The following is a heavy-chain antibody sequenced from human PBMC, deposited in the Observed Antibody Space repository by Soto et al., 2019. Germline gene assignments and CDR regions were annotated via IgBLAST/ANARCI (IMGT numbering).Heavy chain of an antibody. V-gene: IGHV5-51*01. CDR3: LRPEDTAMYYCARGRCSSSNCQLDY. CDR2: IYPGDSDT. CDR1: GYSFTIYC. D-gene: IGHD3-10*01. J-gene: IGHJ4*02. Sequence: GESLKISGKGSGYSFTIYCIGWVLQMPWKGLEWMGIIYPGDSDTRYSPSFQGQVTYYAASVKGRFTTSRDNAKDSVYLEIDSLRPEDTAMYYCARGRCSSSNCQLDYWGQGALVTVSS.